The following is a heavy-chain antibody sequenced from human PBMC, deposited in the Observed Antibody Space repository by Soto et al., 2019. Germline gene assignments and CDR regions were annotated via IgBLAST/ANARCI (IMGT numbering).Heavy chain of an antibody. D-gene: IGHD6-13*01. CDR2: IIPILGIA. J-gene: IGHJ6*02. CDR1: GGTFSSYT. CDR3: ARYSSSWYVGYYYGMDV. V-gene: IGHV1-69*02. Sequence: QVQLVQSGAEVKKPGSSVKVSCKASGGTFSSYTISWVRQAPGQALEWMGRIIPILGIANYAQKFQGRVTITADKSTSTAYMELSSLRSESTAVYYCARYSSSWYVGYYYGMDVWGQGTTVTVSS.